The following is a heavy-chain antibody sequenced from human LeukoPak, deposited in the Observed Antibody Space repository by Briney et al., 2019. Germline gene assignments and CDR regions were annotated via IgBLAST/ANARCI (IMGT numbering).Heavy chain of an antibody. J-gene: IGHJ6*03. Sequence: PTGGSLRLSCAASGFTFSSYAMSWVRQAPGKGLEWVANVNQGGTEKFYVDSVKGRFTISRDNAENSLYLQMNSLRAEDTAVYYCAREHYFYHMDGWGEGTTVTVSS. CDR1: GFTFSSYA. CDR3: AREHYFYHMDG. V-gene: IGHV3-7*01. CDR2: VNQGGTEK.